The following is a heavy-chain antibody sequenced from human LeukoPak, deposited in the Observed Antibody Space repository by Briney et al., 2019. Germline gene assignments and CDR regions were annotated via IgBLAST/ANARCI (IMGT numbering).Heavy chain of an antibody. Sequence: ASVTVSCKASGYTFTSYGISWVRQAPGQGLEXXXXXSAYNDNTNYAQKLQGRVTMTTDTSTSTAYMELRSLRSDDTAVYYCARVHYDILTGYSYFDYWGQGTLVTVSS. CDR3: ARVHYDILTGYSYFDY. CDR2: XSAYNDNT. CDR1: GYTFTSYG. V-gene: IGHV1-18*01. D-gene: IGHD3-9*01. J-gene: IGHJ4*02.